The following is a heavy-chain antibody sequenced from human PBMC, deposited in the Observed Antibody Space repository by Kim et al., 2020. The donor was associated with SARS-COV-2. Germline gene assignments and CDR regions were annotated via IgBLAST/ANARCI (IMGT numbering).Heavy chain of an antibody. CDR3: AKQPSRVVAANLGF. Sequence: GGSLRLSCAASGFTFSSYAMSWVRQAPGKGLEWVSAISGSGGSTYYADSVKGRFTISRDNSKNTLYLQMNSLRAEDTAVYYCAKQPSRVVAANLGFWGQGTLVTVSS. CDR2: ISGSGGST. D-gene: IGHD2-15*01. V-gene: IGHV3-23*01. CDR1: GFTFSSYA. J-gene: IGHJ4*02.